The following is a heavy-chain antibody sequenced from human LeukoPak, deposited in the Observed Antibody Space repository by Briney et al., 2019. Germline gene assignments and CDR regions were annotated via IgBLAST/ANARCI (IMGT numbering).Heavy chain of an antibody. CDR3: ASLGCSSTSCDNY. D-gene: IGHD2-2*02. V-gene: IGHV3-21*01. Sequence: PGGSLRLSCAASGFTFSSYSMNWVRQAPGKGLEWVSSISSSSSYIYYADSVKGRFTISRDNAKNSLYLQMNSLRAEDTAVYYCASLGCSSTSCDNYWGQGTLVTVSS. J-gene: IGHJ4*02. CDR1: GFTFSSYS. CDR2: ISSSSSYI.